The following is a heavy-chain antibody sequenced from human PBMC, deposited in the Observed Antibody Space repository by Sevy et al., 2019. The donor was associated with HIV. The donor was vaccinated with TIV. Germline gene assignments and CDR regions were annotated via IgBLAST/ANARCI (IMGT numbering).Heavy chain of an antibody. V-gene: IGHV1-24*01. CDR2: FDPEDGET. CDR1: GYTLTELS. J-gene: IGHJ3*02. D-gene: IGHD1-26*01. Sequence: ASVKVSCKVSGYTLTELSMHWVRQAPGKVLEWMGGFDPEDGETIYAQKFQGRVTMTEDTSTDTAYMELSSLRSEDTAVYYCATHRGLLLWRAFDIWGQGTMVTVSS. CDR3: ATHRGLLLWRAFDI.